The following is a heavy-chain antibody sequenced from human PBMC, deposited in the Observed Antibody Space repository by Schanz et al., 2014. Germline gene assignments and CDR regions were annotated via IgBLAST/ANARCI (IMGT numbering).Heavy chain of an antibody. V-gene: IGHV1-46*01. CDR2: INPSGGST. J-gene: IGHJ4*02. CDR1: GYTFTTYY. D-gene: IGHD6-13*01. CDR3: ARSGSSNWYFFDY. Sequence: QVQLLQSGAEVKKPGASMKVSCKASGYTFTTYYMLWVRQAPGQGLEWMGIINPSGGSTRYGQKFQGRITVTTDTSTSTVYLELSSLRSDDTAVYYCARSGSSNWYFFDYWGQGTLVTVSS.